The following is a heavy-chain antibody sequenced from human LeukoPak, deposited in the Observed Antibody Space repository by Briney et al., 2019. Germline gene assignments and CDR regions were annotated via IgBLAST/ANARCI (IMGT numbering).Heavy chain of an antibody. D-gene: IGHD5-24*01. CDR2: IYPGDSDT. Sequence: GESLKISCKGSGYSFTSYWIGWVRQMPGKGLKWMGVIYPGDSDTRYSPSFQGQVTISADKSISTAYLQWSSLKASDTAMYYCARRGDGYNLNFDYWGQGTLVTVSS. V-gene: IGHV5-51*01. CDR1: GYSFTSYW. CDR3: ARRGDGYNLNFDY. J-gene: IGHJ4*02.